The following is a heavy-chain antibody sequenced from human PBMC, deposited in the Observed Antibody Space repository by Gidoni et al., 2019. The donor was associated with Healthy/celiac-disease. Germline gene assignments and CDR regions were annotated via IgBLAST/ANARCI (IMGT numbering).Heavy chain of an antibody. CDR3: ARCPGGRVTTYYYYYGMDV. Sequence: QVQLVQSGAEVKKPGASVKVSCKASGYTFTSYGISWVRQAPGQGLEWMGWISAYNGNTNYAQKLQGRVTMTTDTSTSTAYMELRSLRSDDTAVYYCARCPGGRVTTYYYYYGMDVWGQGTTVTVSS. CDR1: GYTFTSYG. D-gene: IGHD4-17*01. J-gene: IGHJ6*02. CDR2: ISAYNGNT. V-gene: IGHV1-18*01.